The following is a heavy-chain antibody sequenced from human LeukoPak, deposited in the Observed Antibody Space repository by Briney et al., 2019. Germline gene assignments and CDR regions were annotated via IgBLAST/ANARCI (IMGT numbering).Heavy chain of an antibody. CDR3: ARRPEDSSGNSCYTAPDY. J-gene: IGHJ4*02. CDR2: IRYDGSNK. Sequence: PGGSLRLSCAASGFTFSSYGMHWVRQAPGKGLEWVAFIRYDGSNKYYADSVKGRFTISRDNSKNTLYLQMNSLRAEDTAVYYCARRPEDSSGNSCYTAPDYWGQGTLVTVSS. D-gene: IGHD2-15*01. CDR1: GFTFSSYG. V-gene: IGHV3-30*02.